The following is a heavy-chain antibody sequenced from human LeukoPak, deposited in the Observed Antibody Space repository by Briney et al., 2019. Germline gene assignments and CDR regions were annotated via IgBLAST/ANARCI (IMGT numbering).Heavy chain of an antibody. V-gene: IGHV1-46*01. Sequence: GASVTVSCKASGYAFTSYYMHWVRQAPGQGLEWMGVIYPSAGGSTRYTQQFQGRVTMTRDTSTSTVYMELSSLTSEDTAVYYCAREKGFYWGQGTLVTVSS. CDR3: AREKGFY. D-gene: IGHD2-15*01. CDR1: GYAFTSYY. J-gene: IGHJ4*02. CDR2: IYPSAGGST.